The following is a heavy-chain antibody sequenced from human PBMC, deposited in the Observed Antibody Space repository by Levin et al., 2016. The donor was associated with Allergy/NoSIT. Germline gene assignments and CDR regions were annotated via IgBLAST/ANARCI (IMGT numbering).Heavy chain of an antibody. J-gene: IGHJ4*02. V-gene: IGHV1-18*01. D-gene: IGHD6-13*01. CDR2: ISGYNGNT. CDR1: GYTFTSYG. Sequence: ASVKVSCKASGYTFTSYGITWVRQAPGQGLEWMGWISGYNGNTNYAPKLRGRVTLTTDTSTSTAYMELRSLRSDDTAVYYCARGGGGEAAGDYWGQGTLVTVSS. CDR3: ARGGGGEAAGDY.